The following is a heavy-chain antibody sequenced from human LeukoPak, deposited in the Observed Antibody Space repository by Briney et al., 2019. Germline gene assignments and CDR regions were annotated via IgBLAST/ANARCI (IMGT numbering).Heavy chain of an antibody. Sequence: GGSLRLSCAASGFTFDDYAMHWARQAPGKGLEWVSGISWNSGSIGYADSVKGRFTISRDNAKNSLYLQMNSLRAEDMALYYCAKEHTYYYDSSGYSYFDYWGQGTLVTVSS. CDR2: ISWNSGSI. D-gene: IGHD3-22*01. CDR3: AKEHTYYYDSSGYSYFDY. CDR1: GFTFDDYA. J-gene: IGHJ4*02. V-gene: IGHV3-9*03.